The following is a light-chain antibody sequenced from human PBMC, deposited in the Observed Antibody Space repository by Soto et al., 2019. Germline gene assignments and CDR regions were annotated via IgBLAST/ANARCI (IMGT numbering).Light chain of an antibody. CDR2: DAS. V-gene: IGKV3-11*01. J-gene: IGKJ5*01. CDR3: QQRSNWPLIT. Sequence: EIVLTQSPATLSLSPGERATLSCRASQSVTRYLAWYQQKPGQAPRLLIYDASNRATGIPARFSGSGSGTDFTLTISTLEPEDFAVYYCQQRSNWPLITFGQGTRLKIK. CDR1: QSVTRY.